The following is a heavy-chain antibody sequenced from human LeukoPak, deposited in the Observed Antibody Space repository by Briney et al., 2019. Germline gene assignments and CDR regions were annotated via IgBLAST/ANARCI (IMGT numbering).Heavy chain of an antibody. CDR2: ISSSSSYI. V-gene: IGHV3-21*01. CDR1: GFTFSSYS. J-gene: IGHJ3*02. D-gene: IGHD3-3*01. CDR3: ARVLSTMIFGVVIMSDAFDI. Sequence: GGSLRLSCAASGFTFSSYSMNWVRQAPGKGLEWVSSISSSSSYIYYADSVKGRFTISRDNAKNSLYLQMNSLRAEDTAVYYCARVLSTMIFGVVIMSDAFDIWGQGTMVTVSS.